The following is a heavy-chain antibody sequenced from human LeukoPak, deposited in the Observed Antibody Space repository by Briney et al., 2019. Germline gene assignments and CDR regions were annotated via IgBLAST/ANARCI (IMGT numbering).Heavy chain of an antibody. CDR2: ISWNSGSI. CDR3: VKDATRYYYGSGTYPAY. V-gene: IGHV3-9*01. D-gene: IGHD3-10*01. CDR1: GFIFDDYA. Sequence: GRSLRLSCAASGFIFDDYAMHWVRQVPGKGLEWASGISWNSGSIGYADSVKGRFTISRDNVKNSLYLEMNSLRAEDTAFYYCVKDATRYYYGSGTYPAYWGQGTLVTVSS. J-gene: IGHJ4*02.